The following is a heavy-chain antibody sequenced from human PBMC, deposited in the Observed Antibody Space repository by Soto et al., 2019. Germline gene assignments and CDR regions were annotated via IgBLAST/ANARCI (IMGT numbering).Heavy chain of an antibody. CDR2: ISYDGSNK. V-gene: IGHV3-30-3*01. CDR1: GFTFSSYD. D-gene: IGHD6-13*01. CDR3: ARDLAIAAAGTRYYYYYYGMDV. J-gene: IGHJ6*02. Sequence: XGSLRLSCSDSGFTFSSYDMHWVRQAPGKGLEWVAVISYDGSNKYYADSVKGRFTISRDNSKNTLYLQMNSLRAEDTAVYYCARDLAIAAAGTRYYYYYYGMDVWGQGTPVTVSS.